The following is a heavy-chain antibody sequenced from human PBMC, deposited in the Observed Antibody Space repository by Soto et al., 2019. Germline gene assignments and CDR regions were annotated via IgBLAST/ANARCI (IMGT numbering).Heavy chain of an antibody. D-gene: IGHD4-17*01. CDR1: GGSISSSSYY. CDR3: ARDDYGDYYFDY. CDR2: IYYSGST. J-gene: IGHJ4*02. Sequence: QLQLQESGPGLVKPSETLSLTCTVSGGSISSSSYYWGWIRQPPGKGLEWIGSIYYSGSTYYNPSLKSRVTISVDMSNNQYSLKLSYVTAADTAVYYCARDDYGDYYFDYCVQGTLVTVSS. V-gene: IGHV4-39*02.